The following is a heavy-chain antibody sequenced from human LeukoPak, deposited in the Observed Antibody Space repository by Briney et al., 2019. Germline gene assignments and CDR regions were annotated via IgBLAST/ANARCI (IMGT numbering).Heavy chain of an antibody. CDR1: GFTFSSYA. J-gene: IGHJ4*02. D-gene: IGHD5-24*01. CDR2: ISYDGSNK. CDR3: ARVRRWLQCCFDY. V-gene: IGHV3-30-3*01. Sequence: QSGGSLRLSCAASGFTFSSYAMHWVRQAPGKGLEWVAVISYDGSNKYYADSVKGRFTISRDNSKNTLYLQMNSLRAEDTAVYYCARVRRWLQCCFDYWGQGTLVTVSS.